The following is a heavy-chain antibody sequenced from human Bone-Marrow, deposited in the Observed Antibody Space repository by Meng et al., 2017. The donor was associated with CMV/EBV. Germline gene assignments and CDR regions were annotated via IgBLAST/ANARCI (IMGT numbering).Heavy chain of an antibody. D-gene: IGHD7-27*01. CDR1: GFTFSDYY. V-gene: IGHV3-11*01. J-gene: IGHJ4*02. CDR2: ISGDSSTI. Sequence: GGSLRLSCAASGFTFSDYYMSWIRQPPGKGLEWISYISGDSSTIYYADSVKGRFVISRDNAKNSLSLQMNSLRAEDTAIYYCATRRAGEFDYWGQGTLGTVSS. CDR3: ATRRAGEFDY.